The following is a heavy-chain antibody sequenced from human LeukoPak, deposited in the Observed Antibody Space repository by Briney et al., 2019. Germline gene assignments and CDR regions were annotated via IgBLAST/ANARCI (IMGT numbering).Heavy chain of an antibody. CDR2: ISSSSSYI. V-gene: IGHV3-21*01. CDR1: GFTFSSYS. CDR3: ARDDVWVAAAVDAFDI. Sequence: PGGSLRLSCAASGFTFSSYSMNWVRQAPGKGLEWVSSISSSSSYIYYADSVKGRFTISRDNAKNSLYLQMNSLRAEDTAVYYCARDDVWVAAAVDAFDIWGQGTMVTVSS. J-gene: IGHJ3*02. D-gene: IGHD6-13*01.